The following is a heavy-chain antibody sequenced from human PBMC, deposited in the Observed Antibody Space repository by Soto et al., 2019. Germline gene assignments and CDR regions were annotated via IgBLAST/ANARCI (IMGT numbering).Heavy chain of an antibody. CDR2: ISGSGGTT. J-gene: IGHJ5*02. D-gene: IGHD1-26*01. Sequence: PGGSLRLSCAASGFTFSSYAMSWVRQAPGKGLEWVSAISGSGGTTYYADSVKGRFTFSRDNSKNTLYLQMNSLRAEDTAVYYCASRIHGTYSGSYKHDWFDPWGQGTLVTVSS. CDR3: ASRIHGTYSGSYKHDWFDP. V-gene: IGHV3-23*01. CDR1: GFTFSSYA.